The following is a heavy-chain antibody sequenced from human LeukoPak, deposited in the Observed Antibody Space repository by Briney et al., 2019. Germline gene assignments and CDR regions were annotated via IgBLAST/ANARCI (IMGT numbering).Heavy chain of an antibody. CDR1: GGSFSGYY. CDR2: INHSGST. CDR3: AKGAGGFSYYNWFDP. J-gene: IGHJ5*02. Sequence: SETLSLTCAVYGGSFSGYYWSWIRQPPGKGLEWIGEINHSGSTNCNPSLKSRVTISVDTSKNQFSLKLASVTAADTAIYYCAKGAGGFSYYNWFDPWGQGTLVTVSS. V-gene: IGHV4-34*01. D-gene: IGHD5-18*01.